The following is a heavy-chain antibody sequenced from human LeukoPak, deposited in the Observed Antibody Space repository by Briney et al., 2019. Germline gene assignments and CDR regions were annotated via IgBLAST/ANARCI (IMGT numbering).Heavy chain of an antibody. V-gene: IGHV3-23*01. CDR3: AKDLDSPDV. CDR2: ISGSGGST. CDR1: GFTFSSYA. J-gene: IGHJ6*02. D-gene: IGHD3/OR15-3a*01. Sequence: PGGSLRLYCAAAGFTFSSYAMRWVRQAPGKGLEWVSVISGSGGSTYYADYVKGRFTISRDNSKNTLYLQMNSVRAEDTAVYYCAKDLDSPDVWGQGTTVTVSS.